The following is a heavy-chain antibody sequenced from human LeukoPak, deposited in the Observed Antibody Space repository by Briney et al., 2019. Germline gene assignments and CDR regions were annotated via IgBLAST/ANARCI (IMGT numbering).Heavy chain of an antibody. CDR3: ARTGSGASTTNY. D-gene: IGHD2-15*01. Sequence: GGSLRLSCAASGFPFNNYWIHWVRQVPGKGLVWVSRINVDGSDTAYADAVKGRFTISRDNAKNTVFLQMNSLRAEDTAIYYCARTGSGASTTNYWGQGTLVTVS. V-gene: IGHV3-74*01. CDR2: INVDGSDT. J-gene: IGHJ4*02. CDR1: GFPFNNYW.